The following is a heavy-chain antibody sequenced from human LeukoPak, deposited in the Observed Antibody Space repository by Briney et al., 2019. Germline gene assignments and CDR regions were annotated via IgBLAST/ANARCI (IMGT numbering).Heavy chain of an antibody. D-gene: IGHD3-3*01. CDR1: GFSFPSHS. CDR2: IGTSSNTI. Sequence: GSPRLSCAASGFSFPSHSFHWVRQSPGKGLEWVAYIGTSSNTIYQAKSVKGRFSISRDNAKNSLFLQMDSLRVEDTAVYYCARDRGTFGVVDSWGQGTLVAVSS. V-gene: IGHV3-48*04. J-gene: IGHJ4*02. CDR3: ARDRGTFGVVDS.